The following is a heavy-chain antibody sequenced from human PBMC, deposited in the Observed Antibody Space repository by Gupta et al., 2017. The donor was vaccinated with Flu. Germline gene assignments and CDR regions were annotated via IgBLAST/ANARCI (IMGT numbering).Heavy chain of an antibody. V-gene: IGHV3-7*01. Sequence: SWVRQAPGKGLEWVANIKQDASEKYYVDSVKGRFTISRDNAKKSLYLQMNSLRAEDTAVYYCARGSYYYDSSGYSGYYFDYWGQGTLVTVSS. CDR2: IKQDASEK. J-gene: IGHJ4*02. CDR3: ARGSYYYDSSGYSGYYFDY. D-gene: IGHD3-22*01.